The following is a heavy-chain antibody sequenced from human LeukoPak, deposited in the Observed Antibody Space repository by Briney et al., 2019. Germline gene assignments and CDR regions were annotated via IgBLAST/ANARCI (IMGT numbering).Heavy chain of an antibody. V-gene: IGHV3-11*01. J-gene: IGHJ4*02. CDR3: ARESVVPAATLDY. CDR1: GFTFSDYY. CDR2: ISSSGSTI. Sequence: GGSRRLSCAASGFTFSDYYMSWIRQAPGKGLEWVSYISSSGSTIYYADSVKGRFTISRDNAKNSLYLQMNSLRAEDTAVYCCARESVVPAATLDYWGQGTLVTVSS. D-gene: IGHD2-2*01.